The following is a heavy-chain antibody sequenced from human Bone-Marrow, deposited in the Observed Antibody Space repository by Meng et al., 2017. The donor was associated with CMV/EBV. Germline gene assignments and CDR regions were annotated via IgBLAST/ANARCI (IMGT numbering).Heavy chain of an antibody. V-gene: IGHV3-NL1*01. D-gene: IGHD6-13*01. J-gene: IGHJ6*02. Sequence: GESLKISCAASGFTFSSYGMHWVRQAPGKGLEWVSVIYSGGSTYYADSVKGRFTISRDNSKNTLYLQMNSLRAEDTAVYYCARAAAGYYYGLDVWGQGTTVTVSS. CDR3: ARAAAGYYYGLDV. CDR2: IYSGGST. CDR1: GFTFSSYG.